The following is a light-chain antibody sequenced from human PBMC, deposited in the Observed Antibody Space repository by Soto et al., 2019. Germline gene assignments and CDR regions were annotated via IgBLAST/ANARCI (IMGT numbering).Light chain of an antibody. J-gene: IGKJ2*01. CDR2: DAS. CDR3: QHYDNWPPYT. CDR1: QSVSSN. V-gene: IGKV3-15*01. Sequence: VLTQSPATLSVSPGERATLSCRASQSVSSNLAWYQQKPGQAPRLLIYDASTRATGIPARFSGSGSGTEFTLTVSSLQSEDFGVYYCQHYDNWPPYTFGQGTNLEIK.